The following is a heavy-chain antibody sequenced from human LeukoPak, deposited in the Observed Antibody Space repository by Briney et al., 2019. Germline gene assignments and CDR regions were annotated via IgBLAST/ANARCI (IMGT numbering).Heavy chain of an antibody. CDR1: GFTFDDYA. D-gene: IGHD3-9*01. J-gene: IGHJ6*02. Sequence: GGSLRLSCAASGFTFDDYAMHWVRQGPGKGLEWVSGISWSGGSINYADSVKGRFTISRDNAKNSLYLQMNSLRAEDTAVYYCARDLIKYYDILTGYSLLYYGMDVWGQGTTVTVSS. CDR3: ARDLIKYYDILTGYSLLYYGMDV. CDR2: ISWSGGSI. V-gene: IGHV3-9*01.